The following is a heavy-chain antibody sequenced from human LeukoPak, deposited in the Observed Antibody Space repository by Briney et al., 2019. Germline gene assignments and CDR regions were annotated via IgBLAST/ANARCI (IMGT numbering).Heavy chain of an antibody. CDR3: AKVLRLDAFDI. CDR2: ISGSGGGT. J-gene: IGHJ3*02. V-gene: IGHV3-23*01. CDR1: GFTFSSYA. D-gene: IGHD3-3*01. Sequence: GASLKLSCAASGFTFSSYAMSWVRQAPGKGLEWVSTISGSGGGTYYADSVKGRFTISRDNSKNTLYLQMNSLRAEDTAVYYCAKVLRLDAFDIWGQGTMVTVSS.